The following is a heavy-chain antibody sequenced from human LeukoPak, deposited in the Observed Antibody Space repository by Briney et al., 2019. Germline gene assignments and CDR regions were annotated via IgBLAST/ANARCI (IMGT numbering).Heavy chain of an antibody. Sequence: SETLSLTCTVSGGSISSSSYYWGWIRQPPGKGLEWIGRIYTSGSTNYNPSLKSRVTMSVDTSKNQFSLKLSSVTAADTAVYYCARGLWFGELSWWFDPWGQGTLVTVSS. J-gene: IGHJ5*02. CDR1: GGSISSSSYY. D-gene: IGHD3-10*01. CDR3: ARGLWFGELSWWFDP. V-gene: IGHV4-61*05. CDR2: IYTSGST.